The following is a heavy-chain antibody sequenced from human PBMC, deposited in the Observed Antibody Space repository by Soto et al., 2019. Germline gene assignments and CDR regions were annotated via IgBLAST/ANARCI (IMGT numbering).Heavy chain of an antibody. J-gene: IGHJ3*02. CDR1: GGTFSSYA. CDR2: IIPTFGTA. V-gene: IGHV1-69*13. D-gene: IGHD3-22*01. CDR3: ASSFRKTDYYDSSGYYYYVFDI. Sequence: SVKVSCKASGGTFSSYAISWVRQAPGQGLEWMGGIIPTFGTANYAQKFQGRVTITADESTSTAYMELSSLRSEDTAVYYCASSFRKTDYYDSSGYYYYVFDIWGQGTMVTVSS.